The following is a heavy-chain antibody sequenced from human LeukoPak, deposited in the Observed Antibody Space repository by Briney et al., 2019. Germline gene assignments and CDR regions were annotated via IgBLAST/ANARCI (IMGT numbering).Heavy chain of an antibody. D-gene: IGHD3-3*01. CDR1: GYTFTEYF. CDR3: LLRFGDF. Sequence: ASVKVSCEASGYTFTEYFIHWVRQAPGREFEWLGRINTDDGGTDYAEKFQGRITLTRDTSTSTAYMALSRLRSDDTAIYYCLLRFGDFWGQGTPLTVSS. CDR2: INTDDGGT. J-gene: IGHJ4*02. V-gene: IGHV1-2*06.